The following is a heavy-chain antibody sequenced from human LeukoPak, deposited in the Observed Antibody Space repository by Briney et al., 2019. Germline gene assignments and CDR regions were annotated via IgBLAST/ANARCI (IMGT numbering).Heavy chain of an antibody. Sequence: GGSLRLSCAAPGFPFIYYNIHWVRQDPGKGLEWVAFMRNDGSEIHYADSVKGRFTISRDNSKKSLYLQMNSLRVEDTAVYFCAKDGGRYRFDYWGQGTLVTVSS. D-gene: IGHD3-16*02. CDR2: MRNDGSEI. V-gene: IGHV3-30*02. CDR3: AKDGGRYRFDY. CDR1: GFPFIYYN. J-gene: IGHJ4*02.